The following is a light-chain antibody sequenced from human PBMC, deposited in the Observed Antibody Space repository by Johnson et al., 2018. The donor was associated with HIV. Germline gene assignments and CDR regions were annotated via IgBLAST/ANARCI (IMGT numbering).Light chain of an antibody. Sequence: QSVLTQPPSVSAAPGQKVTISCSGNSSKIEHHYVSWYQQLPARAPKLLIYDNTKRPSGIPDRFSGSTSDTSSTLAITGLTTGDEAVYYCGTWDSSVSADVFGTGTKVTV. CDR3: GTWDSSVSADV. CDR2: DNT. V-gene: IGLV1-51*01. CDR1: SSKIEHHY. J-gene: IGLJ1*01.